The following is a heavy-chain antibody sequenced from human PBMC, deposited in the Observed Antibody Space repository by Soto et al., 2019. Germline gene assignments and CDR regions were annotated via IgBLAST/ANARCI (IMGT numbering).Heavy chain of an antibody. J-gene: IGHJ4*02. Sequence: PSETLSLTCAVSGGSIISSNWWCWCRQPPGRGVECSGEICHSGGTYYNPSFKSRVAMSVDTTKNQFSLKLTSATAAATAVSYCARRDWSGSTSHFYFDYWGQGVLVTVSS. D-gene: IGHD3-9*01. CDR1: GGSIISSNW. CDR2: ICHSGGT. V-gene: IGHV4-4*02. CDR3: ARRDWSGSTSHFYFDY.